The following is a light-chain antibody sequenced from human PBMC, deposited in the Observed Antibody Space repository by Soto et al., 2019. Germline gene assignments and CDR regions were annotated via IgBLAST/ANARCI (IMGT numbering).Light chain of an antibody. CDR1: QDISNY. CDR2: DAS. CDR3: QQYNTYST. V-gene: IGKV1-5*01. Sequence: DIQMTQSPSSLSASVGDRVTITCQASQDISNYLNWYQQKPGKAPKLLIYDASSLESGVPSRFSGSGSGTEFTLTISRLQPDDFATYYCQQYNTYSTFGQGTKVDIK. J-gene: IGKJ1*01.